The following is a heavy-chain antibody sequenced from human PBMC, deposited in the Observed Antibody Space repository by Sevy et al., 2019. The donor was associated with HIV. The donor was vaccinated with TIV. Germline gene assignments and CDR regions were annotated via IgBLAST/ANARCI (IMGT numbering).Heavy chain of an antibody. CDR1: GGAFSSDA. Sequence: ASVKVSCKASGGAFSSDAISWVRQATGQGLEWMGGIIPLFGTANYAQKFQGRVTISADESTRTAYMEVNSLRSEDTAVYYCARSWNLLDVWGQGTTVTVSS. J-gene: IGHJ6*02. CDR3: ARSWNLLDV. V-gene: IGHV1-69*13. CDR2: IIPLFGTA. D-gene: IGHD1-1*01.